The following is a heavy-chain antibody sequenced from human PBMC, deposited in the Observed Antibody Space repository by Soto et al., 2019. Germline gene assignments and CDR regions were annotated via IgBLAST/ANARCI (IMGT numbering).Heavy chain of an antibody. CDR1: GGSISSGGYS. V-gene: IGHV4-30-2*01. CDR3: AAGGRLPRYY. CDR2: IYHSGST. J-gene: IGHJ4*02. Sequence: SETLSLTCAVSGGSISSGGYSWSWIRHPPGKGLEWIGYIYHSGSTYYNPSLKSRVTISVDRSKNQFSLKLSSVTAADTAVYYCAAGGRLPRYYWGQGILVTVSS. D-gene: IGHD6-25*01.